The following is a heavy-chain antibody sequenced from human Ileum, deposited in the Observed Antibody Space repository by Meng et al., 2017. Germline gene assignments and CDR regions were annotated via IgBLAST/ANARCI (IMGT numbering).Heavy chain of an antibody. Sequence: GESLKISCAASGFTFTNYWMNWVRQAPGKGLEWVANINRDQSVINYKGSVKGRFTISRDNTKNSLFPQMDSLRAEDTAVYYCAKNNGYEQFDYWGQGILVTVSS. CDR3: AKNNGYEQFDY. J-gene: IGHJ4*02. CDR2: INRDQSVI. CDR1: GFTFTNYW. D-gene: IGHD5-12*01. V-gene: IGHV3-7*01.